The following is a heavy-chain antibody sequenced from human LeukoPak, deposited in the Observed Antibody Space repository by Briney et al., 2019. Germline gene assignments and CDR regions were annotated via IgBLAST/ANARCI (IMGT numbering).Heavy chain of an antibody. CDR1: GFTFDDYA. CDR2: ISGDGGST. V-gene: IGHV3-43*02. CDR3: ARDRGGSGYTIDY. D-gene: IGHD3-22*01. J-gene: IGHJ4*02. Sequence: GGSLRLSCAASGFTFDDYAMHWVRQAPGEGLEWVSLISGDGGSTYYADSVKGRFTISRDNSKNSLFLQMNSLRTEDTALYYCARDRGGSGYTIDYWGQGTLVTVSS.